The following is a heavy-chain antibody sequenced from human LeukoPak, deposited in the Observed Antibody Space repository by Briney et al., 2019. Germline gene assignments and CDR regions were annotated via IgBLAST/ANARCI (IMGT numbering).Heavy chain of an antibody. CDR1: GFTFSNYG. Sequence: PGGSLRLSCAASGFTFSNYGLHCVRQAPGKGLEWVAGISEDGINQYYADSVKGRFTISRDNSNNTLFLHMNSLRPEDTAVYYCARDRETTSSGTFDYWGQGALVIVSS. CDR3: ARDRETTSSGTFDY. V-gene: IGHV3-30*03. D-gene: IGHD1-14*01. CDR2: ISEDGINQ. J-gene: IGHJ4*02.